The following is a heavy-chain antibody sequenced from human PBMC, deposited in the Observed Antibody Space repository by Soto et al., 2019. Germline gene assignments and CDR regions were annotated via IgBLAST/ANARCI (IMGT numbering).Heavy chain of an antibody. CDR3: ATSGITIFGVVSLNWFDP. J-gene: IGHJ5*02. CDR2: FGPEDGET. V-gene: IGHV1-24*01. Sequence: GASVKVSCKVSGYTLTELSMHWVRQAPGKGLEWMGGFGPEDGETIYAQKFQGRVTMTEDTSTDTAYMELSSLRSEDTAVYYCATSGITIFGVVSLNWFDPWGQGTLVTVSS. CDR1: GYTLTELS. D-gene: IGHD3-3*01.